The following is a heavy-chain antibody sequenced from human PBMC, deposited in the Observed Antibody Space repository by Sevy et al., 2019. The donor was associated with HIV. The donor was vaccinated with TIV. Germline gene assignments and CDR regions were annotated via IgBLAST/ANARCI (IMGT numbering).Heavy chain of an antibody. V-gene: IGHV3-33*01. CDR1: GFTFSNYA. D-gene: IGHD5-18*01. Sequence: GGSLRLSCAATGFTFSNYAMHWVRQAPGKGMEWVAIIWSDGAYQYHGDSVKGRFTISRDNSKNTLYLQMNSLRAEDTAVYYCARDITAMEKDYWGQGTLVTVSS. CDR3: ARDITAMEKDY. CDR2: IWSDGAYQ. J-gene: IGHJ4*02.